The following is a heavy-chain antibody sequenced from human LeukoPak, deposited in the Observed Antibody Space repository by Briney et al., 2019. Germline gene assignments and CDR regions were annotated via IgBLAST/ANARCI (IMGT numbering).Heavy chain of an antibody. V-gene: IGHV1-69*04. Sequence: SVKVSCKASGGTFSSYAISWVRQAPGQGLEWMGRIIPILGIANYAQKFQGRVTITAGKSTSTAYMELSSLRSEDTAVYYCARGRDGPGVDYWGQGTLVTVSS. D-gene: IGHD3-10*01. CDR2: IIPILGIA. J-gene: IGHJ4*02. CDR3: ARGRDGPGVDY. CDR1: GGTFSSYA.